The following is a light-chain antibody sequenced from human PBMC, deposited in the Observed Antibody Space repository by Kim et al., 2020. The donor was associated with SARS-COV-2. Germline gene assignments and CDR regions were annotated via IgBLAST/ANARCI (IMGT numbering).Light chain of an antibody. CDR2: WAS. Sequence: DIVMTQSPDSLAVSLGERATLNCKSSQTVLYNSNNKNYLAWYQQKPGQAPKLLIYWASIRESGVSDRFSGSGSETDFTLTISSLQAEDVAVYYCQKYYRTPHSFGQGTKLE. CDR1: QTVLYNSNNKNY. J-gene: IGKJ2*03. CDR3: QKYYRTPHS. V-gene: IGKV4-1*01.